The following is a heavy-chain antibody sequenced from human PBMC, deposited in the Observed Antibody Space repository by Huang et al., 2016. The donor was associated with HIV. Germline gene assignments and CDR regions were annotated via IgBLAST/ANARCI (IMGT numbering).Heavy chain of an antibody. Sequence: EVQLVESGGGLIQPGGSLRLSCASSGFTVSSNYMSWVRQAPGKGLEWVSVIYGDYSTYFADSVKGRFTISRDNSKNTLYLQMNSLRAEDTAVYYCAAQWELRGGVDFWGQGTLVTVSS. CDR1: GFTVSSNY. J-gene: IGHJ4*02. D-gene: IGHD1-26*01. V-gene: IGHV3-53*01. CDR3: AAQWELRGGVDF. CDR2: IYGDYST.